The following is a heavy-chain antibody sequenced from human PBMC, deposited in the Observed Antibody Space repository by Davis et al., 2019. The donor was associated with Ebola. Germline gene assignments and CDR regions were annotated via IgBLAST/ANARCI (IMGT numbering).Heavy chain of an antibody. CDR2: ISGSGGTT. CDR3: TTIGGYSYGRRDY. J-gene: IGHJ4*02. V-gene: IGHV3-23*01. D-gene: IGHD5-18*01. CDR1: VITFSSYA. Sequence: GGSLRLSCADSVITFSSYAMTWVRQAPGKGLEWVSAISGSGGTTYYAGSVKGRFTVSRDNSKKTMYLQMNSLKTEDTAVYYCTTIGGYSYGRRDYWGQGTLVTVSS.